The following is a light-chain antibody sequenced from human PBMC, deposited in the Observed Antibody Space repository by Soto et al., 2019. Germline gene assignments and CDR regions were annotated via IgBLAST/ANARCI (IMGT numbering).Light chain of an antibody. V-gene: IGLV2-23*02. CDR3: CSYAGVSTVV. J-gene: IGLJ2*01. CDR1: SGDIGTYNL. CDR2: EVN. Sequence: QSVLTQPASVSGSPGQSITVSCSGTSGDIGTYNLVSWYQQYPGKAPKLMIFEVNKRPSGVSNRFSGSKSGNTASLTISGLQGDDEADYYCCSYAGVSTVVCGGGTKLTVL.